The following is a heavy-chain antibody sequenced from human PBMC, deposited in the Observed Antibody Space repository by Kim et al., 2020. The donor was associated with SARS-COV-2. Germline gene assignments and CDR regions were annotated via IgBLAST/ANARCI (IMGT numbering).Heavy chain of an antibody. CDR3: ARAGRGYFDY. CDR1: GYSISSGYY. V-gene: IGHV4-38-2*02. CDR2: IYHSGST. Sequence: SETLSLTCTVSGYSISSGYYWGWIRQPPGKGLEWIGSIYHSGSTYYNPSLKSRVTISVDTSKNQFSLKLSSVTAADTAVYYCARAGRGYFDYWGQGTLVTVSS. J-gene: IGHJ4*02.